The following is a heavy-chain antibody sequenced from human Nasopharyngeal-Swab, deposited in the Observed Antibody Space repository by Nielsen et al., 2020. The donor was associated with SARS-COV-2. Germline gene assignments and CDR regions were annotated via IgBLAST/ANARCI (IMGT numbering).Heavy chain of an antibody. Sequence: SETLSLTCAVFSGSFSDYKWHWIRQPPGKGLEWIGSIDYSGNTDYNLSLKSRVTISVDTSKNQFSLRLSSVTAADTAIYYCARVDTYGPELKGAFDIWGQGTVVTVSS. CDR3: ARVDTYGPELKGAFDI. V-gene: IGHV4-34*01. CDR2: IDYSGNT. J-gene: IGHJ3*02. D-gene: IGHD5-18*01. CDR1: SGSFSDYK.